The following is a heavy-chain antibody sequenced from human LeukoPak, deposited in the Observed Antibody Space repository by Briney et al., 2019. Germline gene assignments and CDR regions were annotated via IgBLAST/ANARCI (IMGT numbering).Heavy chain of an antibody. Sequence: GGSLRLSCAASGFTFSNYWMHWVRQAPGKGLVWVSRIKGDGSHTIYADSVKGRFTISRGNAKNTLYLQMKSLRAEDTALYYCVRDWDHFDFDSWGQGTLVTVSS. CDR1: GFTFSNYW. D-gene: IGHD3-9*01. V-gene: IGHV3-74*01. CDR3: VRDWDHFDFDS. J-gene: IGHJ5*01. CDR2: IKGDGSHT.